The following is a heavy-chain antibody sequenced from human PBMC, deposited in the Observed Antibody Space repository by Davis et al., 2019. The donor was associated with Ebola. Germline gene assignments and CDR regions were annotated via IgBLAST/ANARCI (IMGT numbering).Heavy chain of an antibody. CDR2: INPSGGST. CDR1: GYTFTSYY. V-gene: IGHV1-46*01. Sequence: ASVQVSCKSSGYTFTSYYMHWVRQAPGQGLEWMGIINPSGGSTSYAQKFQGRVTMTRDTYTSTVYMVLSSLRSEDTAVYYCARGYDFWSGYAPHAYWGQGTLVTVSS. D-gene: IGHD3-3*01. J-gene: IGHJ4*02. CDR3: ARGYDFWSGYAPHAY.